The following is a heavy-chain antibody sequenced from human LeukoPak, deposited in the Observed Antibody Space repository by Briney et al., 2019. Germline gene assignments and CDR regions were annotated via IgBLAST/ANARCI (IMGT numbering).Heavy chain of an antibody. V-gene: IGHV1-2*02. CDR1: GNIFTGYY. CDR2: INPNNGGA. J-gene: IGHJ2*01. CDR3: SRAGAAAVPDWYFDL. Sequence: ASVKVSCKTSGNIFTGYYIHWVRQAPGRGLEGLGWINPNNGGANFAQKFQRRVTFTRDSSISTVYMDLSRLRSDDTAVYYCSRAGAAAVPDWYFDLWGRGTLVTVSS. D-gene: IGHD6-13*01.